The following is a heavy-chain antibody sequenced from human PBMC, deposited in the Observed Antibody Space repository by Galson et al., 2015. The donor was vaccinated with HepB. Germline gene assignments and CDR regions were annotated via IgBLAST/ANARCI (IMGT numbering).Heavy chain of an antibody. J-gene: IGHJ4*02. CDR1: GFTFRSYG. Sequence: SLRLSCAASGFTFRSYGMHWVRQAPGKGLEWVAIIWYDGTNENYADSVKGRFTISRDNSKNTLYLQINSLRAEDTAVYYCAREGYCSSISCYGRFDYWGQGTLVAVSS. CDR3: AREGYCSSISCYGRFDY. CDR2: IWYDGTNE. V-gene: IGHV3-33*01. D-gene: IGHD2-2*01.